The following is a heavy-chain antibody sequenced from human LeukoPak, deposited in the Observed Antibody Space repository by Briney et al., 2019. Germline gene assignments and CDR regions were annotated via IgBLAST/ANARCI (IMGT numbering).Heavy chain of an antibody. CDR1: GFTFISYA. J-gene: IGHJ4*02. CDR2: ISGSGGST. Sequence: GSLRLSCAASGFTFISYAMSWVRQAPGKGLEWVSAISGSGGSTYYADSVKGRFTISRDNSKNTLYLQMGSLRAEDMAVYFCARSSGYGYYFDYWGQGTLVTVSS. V-gene: IGHV3-23*01. CDR3: ARSSGYGYYFDY. D-gene: IGHD3-22*01.